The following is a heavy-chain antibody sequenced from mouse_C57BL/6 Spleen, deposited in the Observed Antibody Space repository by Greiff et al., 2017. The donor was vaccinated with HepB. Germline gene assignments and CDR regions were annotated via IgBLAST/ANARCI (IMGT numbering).Heavy chain of an antibody. CDR2: IYPRSGNT. V-gene: IGHV1-81*01. D-gene: IGHD4-1*02. J-gene: IGHJ1*03. Sequence: QVQLQQSGAELARPGASEKLSCKASGYTFTSYGISWVKQRTGQGLEWIGEIYPRSGNTYYNEKFKGKATLTADKSSSTAYMELRGLTSEDSAVYFCASAIGKSYFDGWGTGTTVTVSS. CDR3: ASAIGKSYFDG. CDR1: GYTFTSYG.